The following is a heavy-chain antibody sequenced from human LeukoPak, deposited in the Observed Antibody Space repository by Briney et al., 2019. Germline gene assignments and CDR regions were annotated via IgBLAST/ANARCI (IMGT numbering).Heavy chain of an antibody. J-gene: IGHJ5*02. CDR2: ISAYNGNT. V-gene: IGHV1-18*01. Sequence: ASVKVSCKASGYTFTSYAISWVRQAPGQGLEWMGWISAYNGNTNYAQKFQGRVTMTRDTSTSTVYMELSSLRSEDTAVYYCARDPGYCSSTSCYLGWFDPWGQGTLVTVSS. CDR3: ARDPGYCSSTSCYLGWFDP. CDR1: GYTFTSYA. D-gene: IGHD2-2*01.